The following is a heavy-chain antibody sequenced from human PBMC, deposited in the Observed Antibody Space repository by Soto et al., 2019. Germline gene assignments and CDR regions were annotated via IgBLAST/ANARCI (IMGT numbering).Heavy chain of an antibody. D-gene: IGHD2-2*01. V-gene: IGHV3-23*01. Sequence: EVQLLESGGGLVQPGGSLRLSCAASGFTFSSYAMSWVRQAPGKGLEWVSAISGSGGSTYYADSVKGRFTISRDNSKNTLYLQMNSLRAEDTAVYYCAKVAVKGSSNYPPEYFDSWGQGTLVTVSS. CDR1: GFTFSSYA. CDR3: AKVAVKGSSNYPPEYFDS. J-gene: IGHJ4*02. CDR2: ISGSGGST.